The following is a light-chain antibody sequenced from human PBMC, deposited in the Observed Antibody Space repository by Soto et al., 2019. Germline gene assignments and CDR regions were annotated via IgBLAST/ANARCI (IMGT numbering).Light chain of an antibody. CDR2: GAS. Sequence: EIVLTQSPATLSVSPGERATLSCRASQSVSSSYLAWYQQKPGQAPRLLIYGASSRATGIPDRFSGSGSGTDFTLTISRLEPEDFAVYYCQQYGSSPPVWTFGQGTKVDIK. CDR1: QSVSSSY. V-gene: IGKV3-20*01. J-gene: IGKJ1*01. CDR3: QQYGSSPPVWT.